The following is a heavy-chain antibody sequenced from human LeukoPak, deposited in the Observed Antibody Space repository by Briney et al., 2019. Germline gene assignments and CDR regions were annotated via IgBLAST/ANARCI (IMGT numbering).Heavy chain of an antibody. D-gene: IGHD3-22*01. J-gene: IGHJ4*02. CDR2: ISGSGGST. CDR3: ARNYYDSSGYPDY. CDR1: GFTFSSYA. Sequence: PGGSLRLSCAASGFTFSSYAMSWVRQAPGKGLEWVSAISGSGGSTYYADSVKGRFTISRDNSRNTLYLQMNSLRAEDTAVYYCARNYYDSSGYPDYWGQGTLVTVSS. V-gene: IGHV3-23*01.